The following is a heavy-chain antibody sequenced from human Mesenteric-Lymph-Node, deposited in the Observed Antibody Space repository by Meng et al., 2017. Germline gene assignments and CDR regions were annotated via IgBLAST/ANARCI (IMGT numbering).Heavy chain of an antibody. V-gene: IGHV3-23*01. Sequence: GGSLRLSCTASGFTFGDYTMSWVRQAPGKGLEWVSGISGSGGSTYYTDSVKGRFTISRDNSKNTLYLQMNSLRAEDTAVYYCARTRRDGYNSPPDYWGQGTLVTVSS. CDR3: ARTRRDGYNSPPDY. J-gene: IGHJ4*02. CDR1: GFTFGDYT. CDR2: ISGSGGST. D-gene: IGHD5-24*01.